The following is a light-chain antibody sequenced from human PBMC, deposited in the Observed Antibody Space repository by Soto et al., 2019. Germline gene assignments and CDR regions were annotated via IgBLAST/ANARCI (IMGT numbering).Light chain of an antibody. CDR2: DAS. J-gene: IGKJ4*01. CDR1: QSIGSW. Sequence: DIQMTQSPSTLSASVGDRVTITCRASQSIGSWLAWYQQKPGKAPKLLIYDASSLESVVPSRFSGSGSGTEFTLTISSLQPDYFASYHCQQYRSFFLTFGGGTKVEIK. CDR3: QQYRSFFLT. V-gene: IGKV1-5*01.